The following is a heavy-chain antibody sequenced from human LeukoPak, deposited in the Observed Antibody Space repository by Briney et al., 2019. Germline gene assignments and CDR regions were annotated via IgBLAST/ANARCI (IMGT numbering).Heavy chain of an antibody. CDR2: IIPIFGTA. D-gene: IGHD6-13*01. CDR1: GYTFTSYA. CDR3: AREPAADAFDI. Sequence: SVKVSCKASGYTFTSYAISWVRQAPGQGLEWMGGIIPIFGTANYAQKFQGRVTITTDESTSTAYMELSSLRSEDTAVYYCAREPAADAFDIWGQGTMVTVSS. V-gene: IGHV1-69*05. J-gene: IGHJ3*02.